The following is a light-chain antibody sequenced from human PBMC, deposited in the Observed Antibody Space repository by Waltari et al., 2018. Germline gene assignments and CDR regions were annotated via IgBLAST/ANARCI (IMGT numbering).Light chain of an antibody. Sequence: QAALIHPASVSGAPGQPITMSCTETHSDVGSNNLVPWYQQYPGKAPKLPIYWGTKRRSCVSYRFSDSTSGTPASLTSAGLQAEDGADYYCSSYAGSSAPRMFGGGTKLTVL. CDR3: SSYAGSSAPRM. V-gene: IGLV2-23*01. CDR2: WGT. CDR1: HSDVGSNNL. J-gene: IGLJ3*02.